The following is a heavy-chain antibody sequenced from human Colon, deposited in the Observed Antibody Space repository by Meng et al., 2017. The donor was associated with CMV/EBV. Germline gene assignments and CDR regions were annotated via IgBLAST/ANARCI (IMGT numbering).Heavy chain of an antibody. CDR1: GGSFSGYF. Sequence: ETLSLTCAVYGGSFSGYFWSWIRQPPGKGLEWVSSISSSSSYIYYADSVKGRFTISRDNAKNSLYLQMNSLRAEDTAVYYCARDDGSVVPSSAYWGQGTLVTVSS. CDR2: ISSSSSYI. J-gene: IGHJ4*02. V-gene: IGHV3-21*01. D-gene: IGHD2-2*01. CDR3: ARDDGSVVPSSAY.